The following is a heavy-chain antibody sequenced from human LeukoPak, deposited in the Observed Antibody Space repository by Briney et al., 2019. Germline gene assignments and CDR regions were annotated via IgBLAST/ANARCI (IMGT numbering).Heavy chain of an antibody. CDR1: GGSISSSSYY. Sequence: PSETLSLTCTVSGGSISSSSYYWGWIRQPPGKGLEWIGSIYYSGSTYYNPSLKSRATISVDTSKNQFSLKLSSVTAADTAVYYCTSNLLKLGRGHYFDYWGQGTLVTVSS. CDR3: TSNLLKLGRGHYFDY. V-gene: IGHV4-39*01. D-gene: IGHD7-27*01. J-gene: IGHJ4*02. CDR2: IYYSGST.